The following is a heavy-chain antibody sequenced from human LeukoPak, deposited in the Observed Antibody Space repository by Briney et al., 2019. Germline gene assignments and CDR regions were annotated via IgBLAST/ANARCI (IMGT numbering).Heavy chain of an antibody. V-gene: IGHV4-38-2*02. D-gene: IGHD2-2*01. CDR2: FYHGGST. CDR1: GYSISTGYY. CDR3: ARAYCSSTSCSDY. J-gene: IGHJ4*02. Sequence: SETLSLTCTVSGYSISTGYYWDWIRQPPGKGLEWIGTFYHGGSTYYNPSLKSRVTISVDTSKNQFSLKLSSVTAADTAVYYCARAYCSSTSCSDYWGQGTLVTVSS.